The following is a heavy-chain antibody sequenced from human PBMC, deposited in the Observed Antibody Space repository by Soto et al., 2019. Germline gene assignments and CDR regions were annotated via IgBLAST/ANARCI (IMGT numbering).Heavy chain of an antibody. CDR1: GGSISSGGYY. CDR2: IYYSGST. CDR3: AKDLIANNGVWEAFDM. J-gene: IGHJ3*02. Sequence: SETLSLTCTVSGGSISSGGYYWSWIRQHPGKGLERIGYIYYSGSTYYNPSLKSRVTISVDTSKNQFSLKLISVTAAYTAVYYCAKDLIANNGVWEAFDMWGRGTKVTVSS. V-gene: IGHV4-31*03. D-gene: IGHD2-8*01.